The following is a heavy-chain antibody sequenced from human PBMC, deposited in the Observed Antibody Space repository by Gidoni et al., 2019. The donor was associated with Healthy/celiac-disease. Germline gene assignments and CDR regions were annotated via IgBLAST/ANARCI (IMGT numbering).Heavy chain of an antibody. J-gene: IGHJ4*02. CDR3: ASSQLKGSPFDY. CDR1: GFTVSSTY. CDR2: IYSGGST. D-gene: IGHD5-18*01. V-gene: IGHV3-66*01. Sequence: EVPLVESGGGLSQPGVSMRLSCSSSGFTVSSTYMSWVRQAPGKGLEWVSVIYSGGSTYYADSVKGRFTISRDNTKNTLYLQMNSLRAEDTAVYYCASSQLKGSPFDYWGQGTLVTVSS.